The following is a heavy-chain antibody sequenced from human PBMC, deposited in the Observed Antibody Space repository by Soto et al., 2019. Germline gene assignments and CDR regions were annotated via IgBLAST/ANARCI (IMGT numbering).Heavy chain of an antibody. CDR1: GYTFTGYY. V-gene: IGHV1-2*04. CDR2: INPNSGGT. J-gene: IGHJ3*02. CDR3: ARQREGMTTLGQDAFDI. Sequence: QVQLVQSGAEVKKPGASVKVSCKASGYTFTGYYMHWVRQAPGQGLEWMGWINPNSGGTNYAQKFQGWVTMTRDTSISTAYMELRRLRSDDTAVYYCARQREGMTTLGQDAFDIWGQGTMVTASS. D-gene: IGHD3-16*01.